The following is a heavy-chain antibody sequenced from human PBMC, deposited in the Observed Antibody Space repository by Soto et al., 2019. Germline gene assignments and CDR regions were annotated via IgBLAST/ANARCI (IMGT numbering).Heavy chain of an antibody. CDR1: GASISSYF. V-gene: IGHV4-4*07. CDR3: AREAGPDRWFDP. CDR2: ISTSGTT. J-gene: IGHJ5*02. Sequence: SETLFLTCTVSGASISSYFWTWIRQPAGKGLDWIGRISTSGTTNYNPSLKSRVTMSVDTSKNHFSLNLSSVTAADTAVYYCAREAGPDRWFDPWGQGTLVTVSS. D-gene: IGHD6-19*01.